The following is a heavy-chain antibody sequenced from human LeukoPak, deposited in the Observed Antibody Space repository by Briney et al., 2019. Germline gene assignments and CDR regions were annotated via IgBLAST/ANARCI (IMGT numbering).Heavy chain of an antibody. V-gene: IGHV3-23*01. CDR1: GFTFSDYY. J-gene: IGHJ4*02. CDR2: ISGSGGST. Sequence: PGGSLRLSCAASGFTFSDYYMSWIRQAPGKGPEWVSAISGSGGSTYYADSVKGRFTISRDNSKNTLYLQMNSLRAEDTAVYYCAKRGIVGATYYFDYWGQGTLVTVSS. D-gene: IGHD1-26*01. CDR3: AKRGIVGATYYFDY.